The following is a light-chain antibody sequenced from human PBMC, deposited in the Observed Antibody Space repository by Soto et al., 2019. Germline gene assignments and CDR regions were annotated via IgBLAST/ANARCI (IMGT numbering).Light chain of an antibody. CDR1: QSLLHSNGYNY. Sequence: DIVMTQSPLSLPVTPGEPASISCRSSQSLLHSNGYNYLDWYLQKPGQSPQVLIYLGSNRASGVPDRVSGSGSGTDFTLKISRVEAEDVGVYYCMQPLQTPWTFGQATNVE. V-gene: IGKV2-28*01. J-gene: IGKJ1*01. CDR3: MQPLQTPWT. CDR2: LGS.